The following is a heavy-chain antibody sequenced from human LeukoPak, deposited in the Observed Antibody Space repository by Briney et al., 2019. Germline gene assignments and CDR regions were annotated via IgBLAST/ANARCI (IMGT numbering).Heavy chain of an antibody. J-gene: IGHJ3*02. CDR1: GFSFSNYG. V-gene: IGHV3-23*01. Sequence: PGGSLRLSCVVSGFSFSNYGMSWVRQAPGKGLEWVSAISGTGDSTYYADSVKGRFSISRDNSQNTLYLHMNSLRAEDTAVYYCARDIVGDYYDSSGYAFDIWGQGTMVTVSS. CDR2: ISGTGDST. D-gene: IGHD3-22*01. CDR3: ARDIVGDYYDSSGYAFDI.